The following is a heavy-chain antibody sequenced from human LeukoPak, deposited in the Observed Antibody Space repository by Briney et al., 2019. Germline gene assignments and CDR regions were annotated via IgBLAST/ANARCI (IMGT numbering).Heavy chain of an antibody. J-gene: IGHJ4*02. CDR2: IKSKTDGGTT. CDR1: GFTFSNAW. V-gene: IGHV3-15*01. CDR3: TTRKYDILTGDVDY. D-gene: IGHD3-9*01. Sequence: GSLRLSCAASGFTFSNAWMSWVRQAPGKGLEWVGRIKSKTDGGTTDYAAPVKGRFTISRDDSKNTLYLQMNSLKTEDTAVYYCTTRKYDILTGDVDYWGQGTLVTVSS.